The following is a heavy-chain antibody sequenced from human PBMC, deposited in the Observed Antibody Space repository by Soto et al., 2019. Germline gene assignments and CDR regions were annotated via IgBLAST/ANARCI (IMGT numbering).Heavy chain of an antibody. D-gene: IGHD6-13*01. J-gene: IGHJ5*02. CDR1: GGSISSYY. Sequence: QVQLQESGPGLVKPSETLSLTCTVSGGSISSYYWSWIRQPPGKGLEWIGYIYYSGSTNYNPSLKSRVTISVDTSKNQFSLKLSSVTAADTAVYYCAGGGYSSSWYWFDPWGQGTLVTVSS. CDR2: IYYSGST. CDR3: AGGGYSSSWYWFDP. V-gene: IGHV4-59*08.